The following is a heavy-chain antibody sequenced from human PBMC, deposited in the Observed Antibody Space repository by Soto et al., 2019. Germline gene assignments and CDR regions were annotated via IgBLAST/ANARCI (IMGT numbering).Heavy chain of an antibody. CDR1: GYSFPIYW. D-gene: IGHD1-26*01. V-gene: IGHV5-10-1*01. CDR2: IDPSDSDT. J-gene: IGHJ4*02. CDR3: ARLPAGIVGATLDFDY. Sequence: VESLNSYFRVSGYSFPIYWIIWVLQMPGKGLEWMGRIDPSDSDTNYSPSFQGHVTISADKSISTAYLQWSSLKASDTAMYYCARLPAGIVGATLDFDYWGQGTLVTVSS.